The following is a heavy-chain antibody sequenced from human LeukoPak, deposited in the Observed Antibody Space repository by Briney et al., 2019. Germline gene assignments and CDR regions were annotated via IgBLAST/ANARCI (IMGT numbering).Heavy chain of an antibody. Sequence: TSETLSLTCTVSGGSISSSSYYWGWIRQPPGKGLEWIGSIYYSGSTYYNPSLKSRVTISVDTSKNQFSLKLSSVTAADTAVYYCARALYYYYYYMDVWGKGTTVTVSS. CDR1: GGSISSSSYY. J-gene: IGHJ6*03. V-gene: IGHV4-39*07. CDR3: ARALYYYYYYMDV. CDR2: IYYSGST.